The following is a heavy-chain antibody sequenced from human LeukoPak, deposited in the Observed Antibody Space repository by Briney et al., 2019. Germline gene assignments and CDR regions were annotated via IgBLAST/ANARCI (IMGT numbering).Heavy chain of an antibody. CDR2: INPSGGSI. CDR3: ARGRNYYDSSRYYYEGDAFDI. J-gene: IGHJ3*02. CDR1: GGTFSSYA. Sequence: GASVKVSCKASGGTFSSYAISRVRQAPGQGLEWMGIINPSGGSIRYAQKFQGRVTMTRDTSTSTVYMELSSLRSEDTAVYYCARGRNYYDSSRYYYEGDAFDIWGQGTMVTVSS. V-gene: IGHV1-46*01. D-gene: IGHD3-22*01.